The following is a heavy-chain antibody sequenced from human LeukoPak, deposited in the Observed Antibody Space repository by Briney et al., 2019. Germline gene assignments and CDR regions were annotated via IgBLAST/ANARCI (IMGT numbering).Heavy chain of an antibody. Sequence: GGSLRLSCAASGFTFSSYSMNWGRQAPGKGLEWLSYISSGSGTISYADSVKGRFTISRDNAKNSVYPQMNSLRDEDTAVYYCARGGNIDYWGQGTLVTVSS. CDR1: GFTFSSYS. V-gene: IGHV3-48*02. CDR2: ISSGSGTI. D-gene: IGHD3-10*01. CDR3: ARGGNIDY. J-gene: IGHJ4*02.